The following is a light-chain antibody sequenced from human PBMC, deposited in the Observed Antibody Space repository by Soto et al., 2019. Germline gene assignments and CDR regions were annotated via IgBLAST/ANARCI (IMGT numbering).Light chain of an antibody. V-gene: IGKV3D-20*02. CDR3: QQRRDWPT. Sequence: EIVLKQSPGTLSLSAGERATLXXRTSQSGSSSDLAGYQQKPHQVPSXRIAEASNRATGIPRRFSGSGSGADFTLTISSLEPEDFAVSYCQQRRDWPTFGPGTKVEIK. CDR2: EAS. CDR1: QSGSSSD. J-gene: IGKJ4*01.